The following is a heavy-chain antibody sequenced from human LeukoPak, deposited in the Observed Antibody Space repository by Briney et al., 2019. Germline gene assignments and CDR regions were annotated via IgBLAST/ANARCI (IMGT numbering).Heavy chain of an antibody. J-gene: IGHJ5*02. CDR2: IYTSGST. Sequence: PSETLSLTCTVSGGSISSGSYYWSWIRQPAGKGLEWIGRIYTSGSTNYNPSLKSRVTIPVDTSKNQFSLKLSSVTAADTAVYYCAREGFWLDPWGQGTLVTVSS. V-gene: IGHV4-61*02. CDR1: GGSISSGSYY. CDR3: AREGFWLDP.